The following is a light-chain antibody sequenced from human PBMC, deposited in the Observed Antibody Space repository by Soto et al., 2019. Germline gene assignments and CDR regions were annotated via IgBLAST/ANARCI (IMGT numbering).Light chain of an antibody. CDR3: QQYGSPPST. J-gene: IGKJ1*01. V-gene: IGKV3-20*01. CDR2: AAS. Sequence: EIVLTQSPGTLSLSPGERATLSCRASQSVSSSYLAWYQQKPGQAPKLLIFAASIRATDIPDRFSGSGSGTYFTLIIRRLEPEDFAVYYCQQYGSPPSTFGQRTKVEI. CDR1: QSVSSSY.